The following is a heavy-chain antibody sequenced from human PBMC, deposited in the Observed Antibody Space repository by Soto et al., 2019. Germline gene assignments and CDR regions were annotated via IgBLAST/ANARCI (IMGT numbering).Heavy chain of an antibody. D-gene: IGHD2-2*02. Sequence: QVRLVESGGGVVQPGRSLRLSCAASGFTFSSFAMHWVRQAPGKGLEWVAVITSDGTKEYYADSVRGRFTISRDNSGNTVYLHMNRLGGDDTAVYYCAKALCNLAHTHYFGFWGQGTLVTVSS. CDR3: AKALCNLAHTHYFGF. V-gene: IGHV3-30-3*01. J-gene: IGHJ4*02. CDR2: ITSDGTKE. CDR1: GFTFSSFA.